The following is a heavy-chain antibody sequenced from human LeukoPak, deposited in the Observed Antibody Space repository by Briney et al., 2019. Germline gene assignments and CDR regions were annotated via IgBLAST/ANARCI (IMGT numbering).Heavy chain of an antibody. CDR2: INHSGST. V-gene: IGHV4-34*01. Sequence: SETLSLTCAVYGGSFSGYYWSWIRQPPGKGLERIGEINHSGSTNYNPSLKSRVTISVDTSKNQFSLKLSSVTAAETAVYYCARAGIQLWSTTGYYYCMDVWGKGTTVTVSS. J-gene: IGHJ6*04. D-gene: IGHD5-18*01. CDR1: GGSFSGYY. CDR3: ARAGIQLWSTTGYYYCMDV.